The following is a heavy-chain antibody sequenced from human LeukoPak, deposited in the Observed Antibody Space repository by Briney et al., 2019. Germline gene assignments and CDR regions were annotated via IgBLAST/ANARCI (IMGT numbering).Heavy chain of an antibody. CDR2: ISYYGTNK. D-gene: IGHD6-19*01. J-gene: IGHJ4*02. CDR3: AKVGGSGGIFDY. V-gene: IGHV3-30*18. CDR1: GFTFSSYG. Sequence: GGSLRLSCAASGFTFSSYGMHWVRQAPGKGVEWVAVISYYGTNKYYADSLNGRFTISRGNSKNTLYLQMNSLRAEDTAVYYCAKVGGSGGIFDYWGQGTLVTVSS.